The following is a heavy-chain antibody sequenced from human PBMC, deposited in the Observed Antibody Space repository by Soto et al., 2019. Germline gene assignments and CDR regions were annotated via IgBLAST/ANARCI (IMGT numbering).Heavy chain of an antibody. CDR2: IWXDGSHK. V-gene: IGHV3-33*01. Sequence: PGXSLRLSCAASGFTFGSYGMHWVRQAPGKGMDWXAVIWXDGSHKYYEDXXKGRFNIXXDNYKNTLYLQMNSLRAEDTAVYYCARDRVPDYWGQGTLVTVSS. CDR3: ARDRVPDY. CDR1: GFTFGSYG. J-gene: IGHJ4*02. D-gene: IGHD2-2*01.